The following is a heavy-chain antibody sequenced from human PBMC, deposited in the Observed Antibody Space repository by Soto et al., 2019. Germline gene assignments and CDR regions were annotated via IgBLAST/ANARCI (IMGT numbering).Heavy chain of an antibody. CDR1: GASVSSGSYY. D-gene: IGHD2-8*01. Sequence: QVELQESGPGLVKPSETLSLTCKVSGASVSSGSYYWSWIRQPPGKGLEWIGYIYYTGTSDYNPSLKSRVTISIVTSKNQISLNLNSVTAADTAVYYCARALSTNEGWFDPWGQGRLVTVSS. V-gene: IGHV4-61*01. CDR3: ARALSTNEGWFDP. CDR2: IYYTGTS. J-gene: IGHJ5*02.